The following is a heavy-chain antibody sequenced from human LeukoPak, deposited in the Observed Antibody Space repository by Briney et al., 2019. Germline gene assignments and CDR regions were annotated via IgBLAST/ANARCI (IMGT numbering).Heavy chain of an antibody. CDR2: IGGSGGST. D-gene: IGHD6-6*01. CDR3: AKGGYSSSAPIDY. V-gene: IGHV3-23*01. Sequence: GGSLRLSCAASGFTFSSYAMSWVRQAPGKGLEWVSAIGGSGGSTYYADSVKGRFTISRDNSKNTLYLQMNSLRAEDTAVYYCAKGGYSSSAPIDYWGQGTLVTVSS. CDR1: GFTFSSYA. J-gene: IGHJ4*02.